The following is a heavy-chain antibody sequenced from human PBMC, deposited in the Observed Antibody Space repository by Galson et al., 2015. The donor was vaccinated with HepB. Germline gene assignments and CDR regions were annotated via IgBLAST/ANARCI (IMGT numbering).Heavy chain of an antibody. CDR2: ISGSGGCT. CDR3: AKERGYCSSTSCYVGFSGYGMDV. Sequence: LRLSCAASGFTFSSYAMSWVRQAPGKGLEWVSAISGSGGCTYYADSVKGRFTISRDNSKNTLYLQVNSLRAEDTAVYYCAKERGYCSSTSCYVGFSGYGMDVWGQGTTVTVSS. V-gene: IGHV3-23*01. D-gene: IGHD2-2*01. J-gene: IGHJ6*02. CDR1: GFTFSSYA.